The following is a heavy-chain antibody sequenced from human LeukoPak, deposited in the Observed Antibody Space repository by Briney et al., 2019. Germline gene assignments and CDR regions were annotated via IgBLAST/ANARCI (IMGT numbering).Heavy chain of an antibody. D-gene: IGHD4-17*01. V-gene: IGHV1-8*01. Sequence: GASVSVSCKASGYTFHSYDINWVRQASGQGLEWTGCMNRNSGNTVYAQKFQGRVTMTRNTSISTAYMELSSLRSEDTAVYYCARTAYGDGGDYFDYWGQGTLVTVSS. CDR2: MNRNSGNT. CDR1: GYTFHSYD. J-gene: IGHJ4*02. CDR3: ARTAYGDGGDYFDY.